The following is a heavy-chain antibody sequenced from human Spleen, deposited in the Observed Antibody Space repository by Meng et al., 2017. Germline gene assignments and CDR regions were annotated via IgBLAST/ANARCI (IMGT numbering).Heavy chain of an antibody. J-gene: IGHJ6*02. Sequence: GGSLRLSCSVSGGSLSRSSYYWGWVRQAPGKGLEWIAYITSSGRTTYYADSVKGRFTISRDNARSSLYLQMNGLRAEDTAVYYCARGPYNWRFSLRNGPYNMDVWGQGTTVTVSS. CDR2: ITSSGRTT. V-gene: IGHV3-48*03. CDR1: GGSLSRSSYY. CDR3: ARGPYNWRFSLRNGPYNMDV. D-gene: IGHD1-20*01.